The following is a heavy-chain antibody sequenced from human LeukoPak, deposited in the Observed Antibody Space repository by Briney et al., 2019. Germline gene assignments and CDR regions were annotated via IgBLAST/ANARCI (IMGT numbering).Heavy chain of an antibody. CDR1: GFTFSSYS. CDR2: ISTSSNTI. CDR3: AKSVVYYDFWSLPNDY. Sequence: GGSLRLSCAASGFTFSSYSMNWVRQAPGKGLEWVSYISTSSNTIHYADSVKGRFTISRDNAKNSLYLQMNSLRDEDTAVYYCAKSVVYYDFWSLPNDYWGQGTLVTVSS. V-gene: IGHV3-48*02. D-gene: IGHD3-3*01. J-gene: IGHJ4*02.